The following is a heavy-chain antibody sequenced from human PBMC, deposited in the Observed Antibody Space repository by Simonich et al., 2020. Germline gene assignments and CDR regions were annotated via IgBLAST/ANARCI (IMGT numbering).Heavy chain of an antibody. J-gene: IGHJ6*03. V-gene: IGHV3-7*01. CDR2: IKQDGSEK. D-gene: IGHD7-27*01. Sequence: EVQLVESGGGLVQPGGYLRLSCAASGFTFSSYWSSWVRQAPGKGLEWGANIKQDGSEKYYVDSVKGRFTNSRDNANNALYLQMNSLRAEDTAVYYCARDGLGTAYYYYMDVWGKGTTVTVSS. CDR1: GFTFSSYW. CDR3: ARDGLGTAYYYYMDV.